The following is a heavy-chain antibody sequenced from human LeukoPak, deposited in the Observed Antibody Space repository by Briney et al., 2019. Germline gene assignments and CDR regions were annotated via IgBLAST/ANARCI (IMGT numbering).Heavy chain of an antibody. CDR2: ISGSGGST. J-gene: IGHJ4*02. D-gene: IGHD3/OR15-3a*01. CDR1: GFTFSSYA. Sequence: GGSLRLSCAASGFTFSSYAMSWVRQAPGKGLEWVSAISGSGGSTYYADSVKGRFTISRDNSKNTLYLQMNSLRTEDTAVYYCAKVLGLTPRKVDSDYWGQGTLVTVSS. V-gene: IGHV3-23*01. CDR3: AKVLGLTPRKVDSDY.